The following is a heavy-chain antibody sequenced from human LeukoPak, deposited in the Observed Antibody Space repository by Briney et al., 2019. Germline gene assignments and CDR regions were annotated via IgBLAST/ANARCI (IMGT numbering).Heavy chain of an antibody. CDR1: GFTFSSYA. V-gene: IGHV3-30*01. Sequence: PGRSLRLSCAASGFTFSSYAMHWVLQAPGKGLEWVAVISYDGSNKYYADSVKGRFTISRDNSKNTLYLQMNSLRAEDTAVYYCARGRIAAAGTVFDYWGQGTLVTVSS. CDR2: ISYDGSNK. D-gene: IGHD6-13*01. CDR3: ARGRIAAAGTVFDY. J-gene: IGHJ4*02.